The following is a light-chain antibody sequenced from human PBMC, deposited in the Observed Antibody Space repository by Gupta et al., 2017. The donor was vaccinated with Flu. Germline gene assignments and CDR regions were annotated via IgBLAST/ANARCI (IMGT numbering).Light chain of an antibody. CDR1: QSLVYCDGNTY. CDR3: MQGTHWPYS. J-gene: IGKJ2*03. Sequence: VVMTQSPLSLPVTLGQPASISCRSSQSLVYCDGNTYLNWFQQRPGHSPRRLIYKVSKRDSGVPDRFSGSASGTDFTLRISRVEAEDVGVYYCMQGTHWPYSFGQGTKLEIK. CDR2: KVS. V-gene: IGKV2-30*01.